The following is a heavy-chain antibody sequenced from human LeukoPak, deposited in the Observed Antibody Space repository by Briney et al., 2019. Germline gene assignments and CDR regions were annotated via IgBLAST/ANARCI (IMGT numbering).Heavy chain of an antibody. D-gene: IGHD5-18*01. CDR2: IYYSGST. CDR1: GGSISSGDYY. V-gene: IGHV4-30-4*01. J-gene: IGHJ4*02. Sequence: SQTLSLTCTVSGGSISSGDYYWSWIRQPPGKGLEWIGYIYYSGSTYYNPSLKSRVTISVDTSKNQFSLKLGSVTAADTAVYYCARVQDTTMVYFDYWGQGTLVTVSS. CDR3: ARVQDTTMVYFDY.